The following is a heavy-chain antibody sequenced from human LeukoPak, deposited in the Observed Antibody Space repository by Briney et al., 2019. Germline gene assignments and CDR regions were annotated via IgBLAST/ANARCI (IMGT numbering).Heavy chain of an antibody. D-gene: IGHD6-19*01. J-gene: IGHJ5*02. Sequence: GGSLRLSCAASGFTFDDYAMHWVRQAPGKGLEWVSLISGDGGSTYSADSVKGRFTISRDNSKNSLYLQMNSLRTEDTALYYCAKYQGFAGAVPGDHWGQGTLVTVSS. V-gene: IGHV3-43*02. CDR1: GFTFDDYA. CDR2: ISGDGGST. CDR3: AKYQGFAGAVPGDH.